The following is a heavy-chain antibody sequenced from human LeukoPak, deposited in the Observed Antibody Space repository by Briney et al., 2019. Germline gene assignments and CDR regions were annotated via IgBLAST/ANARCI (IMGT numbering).Heavy chain of an antibody. Sequence: QAGGSLRLSCVASGFTFSDHYMDWVRQAPGKGLEWVGRSRNKANSYTTEYAASVKGRFTISRDDSRNSLYLQMHSLKTEDTAVYYCGRVRGTTFLLSYMDVWGKGTTVTVSS. V-gene: IGHV3-72*01. CDR3: GRVRGTTFLLSYMDV. J-gene: IGHJ6*03. CDR2: SRNKANSYTT. CDR1: GFTFSDHY. D-gene: IGHD1-7*01.